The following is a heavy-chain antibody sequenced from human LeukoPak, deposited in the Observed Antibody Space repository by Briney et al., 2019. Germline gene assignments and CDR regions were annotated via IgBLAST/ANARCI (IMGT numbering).Heavy chain of an antibody. V-gene: IGHV4-34*01. D-gene: IGHD2-2*01. CDR2: INHSGST. J-gene: IGHJ4*02. Sequence: SETLSLTCAVYGGSFSGYYWSWIRQPPGKGLEWIGEINHSGSTNYNPSLKSRVTISVDTSKNQFSLKLSSVTAADTAVYYCARGTNIVVVPAAMGPLDYWGQGTLVTVSS. CDR1: GGSFSGYY. CDR3: ARGTNIVVVPAAMGPLDY.